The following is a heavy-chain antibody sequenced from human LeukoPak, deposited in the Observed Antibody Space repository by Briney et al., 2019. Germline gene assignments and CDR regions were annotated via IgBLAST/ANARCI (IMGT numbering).Heavy chain of an antibody. CDR1: GGSISSSSYY. J-gene: IGHJ4*02. CDR2: IYYSGST. CDR3: AREVLGPTDN. V-gene: IGHV4-39*01. Sequence: SETLSLTCTVSGGSISSSSYYWGWIRQPPGKGLEWIGSIYYSGSTYYNPSLKSRVTISVDTSKNQFSLKLSSVTAADTAVYYCAREVLGPTDNWGQGTLVTVSS.